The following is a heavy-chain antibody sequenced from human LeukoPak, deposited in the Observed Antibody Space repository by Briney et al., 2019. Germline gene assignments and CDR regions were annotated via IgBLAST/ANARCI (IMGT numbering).Heavy chain of an antibody. V-gene: IGHV3-21*04. Sequence: GGSLRLSCAASGFTFSSYSMNWVRQAPGKGLEWVSSISSSSSYIYYAGSVKGRFTISRDNAKNSLYLQMNSLRAEDTALYYCARDGYSSSWYLGWFDPWGQGTLVTVSS. CDR3: ARDGYSSSWYLGWFDP. CDR1: GFTFSSYS. J-gene: IGHJ5*02. D-gene: IGHD6-13*01. CDR2: ISSSSSYI.